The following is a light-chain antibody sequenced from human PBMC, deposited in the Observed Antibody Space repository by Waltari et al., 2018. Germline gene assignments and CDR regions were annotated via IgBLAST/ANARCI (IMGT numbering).Light chain of an antibody. Sequence: QSALTQPASVSGSPGQSITISCTGTSSDVGFYDFVSWFHQHPGKAPKVMFYNVNNRPAVVSNRFSGSKSANTASLTISGLQAEDEADYYCSSYTRRSYWVFGGGTQLTVL. CDR1: SSDVGFYDF. CDR3: SSYTRRSYWV. V-gene: IGLV2-14*01. CDR2: NVN. J-gene: IGLJ3*02.